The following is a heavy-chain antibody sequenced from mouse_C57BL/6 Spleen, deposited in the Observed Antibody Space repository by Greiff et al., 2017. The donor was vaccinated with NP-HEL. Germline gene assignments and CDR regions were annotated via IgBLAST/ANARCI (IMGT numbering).Heavy chain of an antibody. J-gene: IGHJ3*01. V-gene: IGHV14-3*01. CDR3: AYSNLAWFAY. D-gene: IGHD2-5*01. CDR2: IDPANGNT. CDR1: GFNIKNTY. Sequence: VQLKQSVAELVRPGASVKLSCTASGFNIKNTYMHRVKQRPEQGLEWIGRIDPANGNTKYAPKFQGKATITADTSSNTAYLQLSSLTSEDTAIYYCAYSNLAWFAYWGQGTLVTVSA.